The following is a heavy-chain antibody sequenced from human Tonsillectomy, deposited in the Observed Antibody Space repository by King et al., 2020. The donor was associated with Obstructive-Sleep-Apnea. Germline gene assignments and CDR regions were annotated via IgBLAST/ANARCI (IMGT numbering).Heavy chain of an antibody. D-gene: IGHD1-1*01. CDR1: GFTFSNYW. J-gene: IGHJ6*02. CDR2: INNDGSRT. CDR3: ALRPVGVERHVYYYHGVDV. Sequence: VQLVESGGGLVQPGGSLRLSCAASGFTFSNYWMHWVRQAPGKGLVWVSRINNDGSRTNYADSVKGRFTISRDNAKNTLYLQMNSLRAEDTAIYFCALRPVGVERHVYYYHGVDVWGQGTTVTVSS. V-gene: IGHV3-74*01.